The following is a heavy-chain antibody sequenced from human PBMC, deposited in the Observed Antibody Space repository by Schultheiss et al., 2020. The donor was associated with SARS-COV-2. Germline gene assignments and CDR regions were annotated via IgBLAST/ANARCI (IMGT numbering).Heavy chain of an antibody. CDR3: ARDGVRFLEWLSPMDV. D-gene: IGHD3-3*01. CDR2: ISWNSGSI. V-gene: IGHV3-9*01. J-gene: IGHJ6*04. Sequence: GGSLRLSCAASGFTFDDYAMHWVRQAPGKGLEWVSGISWNSGSIGYADSVKGRFTISRDNAKNSLYLQMNSLRAEDTAVYYCARDGVRFLEWLSPMDVWGKGTTVTVSS. CDR1: GFTFDDYA.